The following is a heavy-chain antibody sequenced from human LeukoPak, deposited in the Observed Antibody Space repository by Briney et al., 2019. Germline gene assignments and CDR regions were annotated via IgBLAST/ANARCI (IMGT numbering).Heavy chain of an antibody. CDR2: IRSDGGNK. V-gene: IGHV3-30*02. CDR1: GFTFSNFG. D-gene: IGHD3-22*01. J-gene: IGHJ4*02. Sequence: GGSLRLSCAASGFTFSNFGMYWVRQAPGKGLEWVAFIRSDGGNKYYADSVKGRFTISRDNSKNTLYLQMNSLRAEDTAVYYCAKDRKRFGLYVDSSGYQSEFDYWGQGTLVTVSS. CDR3: AKDRKRFGLYVDSSGYQSEFDY.